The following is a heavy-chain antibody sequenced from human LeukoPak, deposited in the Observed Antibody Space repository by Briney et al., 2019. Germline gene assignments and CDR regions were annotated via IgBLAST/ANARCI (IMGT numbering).Heavy chain of an antibody. V-gene: IGHV3-23*01. CDR2: ISGSGAST. D-gene: IGHD3-10*01. CDR1: GFTFSSFA. CDR3: ARGGNIDF. J-gene: IGHJ4*02. Sequence: GGSLRLSCAASGFTFSSFAMTWVRQAPGKGLEWVSAISGSGASTYYADSVKGRFTIPRDNAKNSVYLQMNSLRDEDTAVYYCARGGNIDFWGQGTLVTVSS.